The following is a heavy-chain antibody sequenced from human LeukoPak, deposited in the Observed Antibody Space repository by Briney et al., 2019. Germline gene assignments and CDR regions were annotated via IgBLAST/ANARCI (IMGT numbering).Heavy chain of an antibody. J-gene: IGHJ3*02. CDR1: GFTFSRYS. CDR2: ISGSSSYI. CDR3: ARVSAEVIGMKDVFDI. V-gene: IGHV3-21*01. D-gene: IGHD3-16*02. Sequence: GGSLRLSCAASGFTFSRYSMNWVRKAPGKGLEWVSSISGSSSYIYYADSVKGRFTISRHNAKNSLYLQMNSLRAEETAVYDCARVSAEVIGMKDVFDIWGQGTMVTVSS.